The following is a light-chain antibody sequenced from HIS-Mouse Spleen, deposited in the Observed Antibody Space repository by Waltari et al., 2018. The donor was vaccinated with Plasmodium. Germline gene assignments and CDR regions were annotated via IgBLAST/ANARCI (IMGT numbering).Light chain of an antibody. CDR1: QSVSSY. V-gene: IGKV3-11*01. Sequence: EIVLTQSPATLSLSPGERATLSCRASQSVSSYLAWYQQKPGQAPRLPIYDASNRATGIPARFSGSGSGTDFTLTISSLEPEDFALYYCQQRSNWPPTFGQGTRLEIK. J-gene: IGKJ5*01. CDR2: DAS. CDR3: QQRSNWPPT.